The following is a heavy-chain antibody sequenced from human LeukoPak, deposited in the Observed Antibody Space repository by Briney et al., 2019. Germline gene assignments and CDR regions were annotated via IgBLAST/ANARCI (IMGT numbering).Heavy chain of an antibody. Sequence: GASVKVSCKASGFTFTSSAMQWVRQARGQRLEWIGWIVVDSGNTNYAQKFQERVTITRDMSTSTAYMELSSLRSEDTAVYYCAAARRNYYGSGSYPPEFDYWGQGTLVTVSS. CDR3: AAARRNYYGSGSYPPEFDY. D-gene: IGHD3-10*01. V-gene: IGHV1-58*02. CDR1: GFTFTSSA. J-gene: IGHJ4*02. CDR2: IVVDSGNT.